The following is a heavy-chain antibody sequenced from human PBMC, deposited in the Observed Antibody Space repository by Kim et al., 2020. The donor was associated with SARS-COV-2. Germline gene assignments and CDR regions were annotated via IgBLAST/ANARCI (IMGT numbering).Heavy chain of an antibody. CDR3: ARVGSGKWFEELLHIDY. D-gene: IGHD3-10*01. Sequence: LKSRVTISVDTSKNPFSLKLSSVTAADTAVYYCARVGSGKWFEELLHIDYWGQGTLVTVSS. J-gene: IGHJ4*02. V-gene: IGHV4-31*02.